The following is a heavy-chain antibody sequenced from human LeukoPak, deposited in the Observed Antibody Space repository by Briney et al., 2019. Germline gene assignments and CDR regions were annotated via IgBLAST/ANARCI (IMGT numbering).Heavy chain of an antibody. CDR3: ARDPLVYDFWSGYRGNNWFDP. CDR1: GYTFTSYG. D-gene: IGHD3-3*01. Sequence: ASVKVSCKASGYTFTSYGISWVRQAPGLGLEWMGWISAYNGNTNYAQKLQGRVTMTTDTSTSTAYMELRSLRSDDTAVYYCARDPLVYDFWSGYRGNNWFDPWGQGTLVTVSS. V-gene: IGHV1-18*01. CDR2: ISAYNGNT. J-gene: IGHJ5*02.